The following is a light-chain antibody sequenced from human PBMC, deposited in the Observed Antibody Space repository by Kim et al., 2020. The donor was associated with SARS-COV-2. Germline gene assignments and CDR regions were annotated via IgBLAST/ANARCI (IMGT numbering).Light chain of an antibody. Sequence: DIQMTQSPSSLSASVGDRVTITCRTTQSISSHLNWYQQKPGRAPKLLISAASTLQGGVPSRFSGSGSETDFTLTISSLQPEDFATYFCQQTYITPFTFGPGTKVDIK. CDR3: QQTYITPFT. J-gene: IGKJ3*01. CDR1: QSISSH. CDR2: AAS. V-gene: IGKV1-39*01.